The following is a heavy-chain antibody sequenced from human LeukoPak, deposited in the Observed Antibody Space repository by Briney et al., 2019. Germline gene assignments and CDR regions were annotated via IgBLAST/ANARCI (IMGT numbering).Heavy chain of an antibody. CDR2: INSDGSTI. V-gene: IGHV3-74*01. CDR1: GFTFSSSW. J-gene: IGHJ4*02. D-gene: IGHD3-3*01. CDR3: ARDAFGVDKSPF. Sequence: PGGSLRLSRAASGFTFSSSWMHWVRQAPGKGLVWVSRINSDGSTIGYADSVKGRFTISRDNAKNTLYLQMNSLRAEDTAVYYCARDAFGVDKSPFWGQGTLVTVSS.